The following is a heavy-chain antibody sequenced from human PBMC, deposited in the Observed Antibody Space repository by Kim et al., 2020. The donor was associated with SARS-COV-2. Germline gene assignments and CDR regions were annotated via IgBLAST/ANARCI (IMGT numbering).Heavy chain of an antibody. J-gene: IGHJ1*01. D-gene: IGHD3-9*01. CDR2: ISGYNGDT. Sequence: ASVKVSCRASGYTFMSYGISWLRQAPGQGLEWMGWISGYNGDTNYAQKIQGRVTMTTDASTSTAYMELRSLRSDDTAVYYCAREGGVYYDILTGYYGYFQHWGQGTLVTVSS. V-gene: IGHV1-18*01. CDR3: AREGGVYYDILTGYYGYFQH. CDR1: GYTFMSYG.